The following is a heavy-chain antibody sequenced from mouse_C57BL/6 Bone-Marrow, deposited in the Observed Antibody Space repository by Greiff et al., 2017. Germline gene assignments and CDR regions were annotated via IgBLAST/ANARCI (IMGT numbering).Heavy chain of an antibody. Sequence: QVQLQQPGAELVKPGASVKLSCKASGYTFTSYWMQWVKQRPGQGLEWIGEIDPSDSYTNYNQKFKGKATLTVDTSSSTAYMQLSSLTSEDSAVXYCAREPFLWGQGTSVTVSS. CDR3: AREPFL. CDR1: GYTFTSYW. J-gene: IGHJ4*01. V-gene: IGHV1-50*01. CDR2: IDPSDSYT.